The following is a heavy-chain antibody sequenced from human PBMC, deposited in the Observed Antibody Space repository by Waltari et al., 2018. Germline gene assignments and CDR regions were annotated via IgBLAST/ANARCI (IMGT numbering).Heavy chain of an antibody. CDR1: GFTFNTYT. Sequence: EVQLVESGGGLVKPGGSLRLSCAASGFTFNTYTMTWVRQAPGKGLEWVSSISSTSRDIYYADSVKGRFTISRDNAKSSLYLQLNSLRAEDTAVYYCAGGYSSYYGMDVWGQGTTVTVSS. CDR2: ISSTSRDI. D-gene: IGHD6-13*01. V-gene: IGHV3-21*02. J-gene: IGHJ6*02. CDR3: AGGYSSYYGMDV.